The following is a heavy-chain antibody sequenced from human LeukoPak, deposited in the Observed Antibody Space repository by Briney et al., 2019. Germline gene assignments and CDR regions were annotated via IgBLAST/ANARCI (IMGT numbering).Heavy chain of an antibody. CDR1: GFTFSGST. D-gene: IGHD6-13*01. J-gene: IGHJ6*03. CDR3: ARGGYSSSWYEYYYYYYMDV. V-gene: IGHV3-21*01. Sequence: GGSLRLSCAASGFTFSGSTMNWVRQAPGKGLEWVSFISTSSSYIYYADSVRGRFTISRDNAKNSLYLQMNSLRAEDTAVYYCARGGYSSSWYEYYYYYYMDVWGKGTTVTVSS. CDR2: ISTSSSYI.